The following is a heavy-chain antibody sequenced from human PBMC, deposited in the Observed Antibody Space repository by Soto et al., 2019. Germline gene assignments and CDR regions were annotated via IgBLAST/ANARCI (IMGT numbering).Heavy chain of an antibody. Sequence: ASVKVSCKASGYSFTDHYIHWVRQAPGQGLEWMGWVNPNTGGTNYAQRFHGRVTMTRDTSISTAYLQWSSLKASDTAMYYCARTRPYDMGAFDIWGQGTMVTVSS. V-gene: IGHV1-2*02. CDR2: VNPNTGGT. J-gene: IGHJ3*02. CDR3: ARTRPYDMGAFDI. CDR1: GYSFTDHY. D-gene: IGHD3-16*01.